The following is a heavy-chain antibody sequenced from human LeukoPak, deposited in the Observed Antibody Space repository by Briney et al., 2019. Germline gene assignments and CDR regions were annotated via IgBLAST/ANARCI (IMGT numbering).Heavy chain of an antibody. V-gene: IGHV3-53*01. CDR1: GLTVISNY. J-gene: IGHJ4*02. CDR2: IYSGGST. Sequence: PGGSLKLSVAPFGLTVISNYMSGGRQAPGRGLGWVLVIYSGGSTYYADSVKGRFTISRDNSKNTLYLQMNSLRAEDTAVYYCARAPRGGRYFDYWGQGTLVTVSS. D-gene: IGHD3-16*01. CDR3: ARAPRGGRYFDY.